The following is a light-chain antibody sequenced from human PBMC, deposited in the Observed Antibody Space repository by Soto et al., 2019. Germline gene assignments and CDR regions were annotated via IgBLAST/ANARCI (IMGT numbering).Light chain of an antibody. CDR1: QSVDST. CDR3: QQYHKWPPYT. V-gene: IGKV3-15*01. CDR2: DAS. Sequence: EIVMTQSPATLSVSPGETATLSCRASQSVDSTLAWYQQKPGQAPRLLIYDASTRATGIPARFSGSGSGTEFTLTISRLQSEEFAVYFCQQYHKWPPYTFGQGTKLQIK. J-gene: IGKJ2*01.